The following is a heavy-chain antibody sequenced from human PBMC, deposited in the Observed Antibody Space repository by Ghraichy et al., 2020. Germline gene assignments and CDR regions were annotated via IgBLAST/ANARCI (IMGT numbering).Heavy chain of an antibody. CDR2: IRYDGSNK. J-gene: IGHJ3*02. Sequence: GSLRLSCAASGFTFSSYGMHWVRQAPGKGLEWVAFIRYDGSNKYYADSVKGRFTISRDNSKNTLYLQMNSLRAEDTAVYYCAKDFPASDYHDAFDIWGQGTMVTVSS. CDR3: AKDFPASDYHDAFDI. CDR1: GFTFSSYG. D-gene: IGHD4-11*01. V-gene: IGHV3-30*02.